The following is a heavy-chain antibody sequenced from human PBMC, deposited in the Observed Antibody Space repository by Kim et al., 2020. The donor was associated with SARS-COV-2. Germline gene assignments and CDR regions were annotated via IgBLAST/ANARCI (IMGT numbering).Heavy chain of an antibody. D-gene: IGHD3-9*01. CDR3: GRDVLRYFDWLTTPEFDY. CDR1: GFTFSSYW. CDR2: IKQDGREK. Sequence: GGSLRLSCAASGFTFSSYWMSWVRQAPGKGLEWVANIKQDGREKYYVDSVKGRFTISRDNAKNSLYLQRNSLRAEDTAVYYCGRDVLRYFDWLTTPEFDYWDQGTLVTVSS. J-gene: IGHJ4*02. V-gene: IGHV3-7*01.